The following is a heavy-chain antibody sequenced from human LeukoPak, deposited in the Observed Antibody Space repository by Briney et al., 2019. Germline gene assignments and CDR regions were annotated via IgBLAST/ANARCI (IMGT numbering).Heavy chain of an antibody. Sequence: ASVKVSCKASGYTFTSYAMNWVRQAPGQGLEWMGWINTNTGNPTYAQGFTGRFVFSLDTSVSTAYLQISSLKAEDTAVYYCARDLPRIAVAGTAFDIWGQGTMVTVSS. D-gene: IGHD6-19*01. CDR3: ARDLPRIAVAGTAFDI. CDR1: GYTFTSYA. CDR2: INTNTGNP. V-gene: IGHV7-4-1*02. J-gene: IGHJ3*02.